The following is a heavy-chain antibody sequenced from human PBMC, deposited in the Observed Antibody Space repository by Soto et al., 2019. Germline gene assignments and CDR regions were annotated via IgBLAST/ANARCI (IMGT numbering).Heavy chain of an antibody. D-gene: IGHD4-4*01. CDR1: GFTFSTYA. Sequence: PGGSLRLSCAASGFTFSTYAMSWVRQAPGKGLEWVSAISGTGATTYYAHSVKGRFTISRDNSMNTLFLQMNSLRADDTALYYCAKDQGTTVTEMIVSWGQGTLVTVSS. CDR2: ISGTGATT. CDR3: AKDQGTTVTEMIVS. V-gene: IGHV3-23*01. J-gene: IGHJ4*02.